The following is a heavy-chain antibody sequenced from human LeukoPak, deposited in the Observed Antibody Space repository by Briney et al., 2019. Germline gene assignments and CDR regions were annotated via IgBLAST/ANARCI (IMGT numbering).Heavy chain of an antibody. V-gene: IGHV4-30-2*01. Sequence: SQTLSLTCAVSGGSISSGGYSWSWIRQPPGKGLEWIGYIYHSGSTYYNPSLKSRVTISVDTSKNQFSLKLSSVTAADTAVYYCARHFPRNDAFDIWGQGTMVTVSS. CDR2: IYHSGST. J-gene: IGHJ3*02. CDR3: ARHFPRNDAFDI. D-gene: IGHD3-3*02. CDR1: GGSISSGGYS.